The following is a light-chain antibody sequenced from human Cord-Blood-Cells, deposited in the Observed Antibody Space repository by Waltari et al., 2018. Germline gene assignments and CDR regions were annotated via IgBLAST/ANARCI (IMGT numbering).Light chain of an antibody. Sequence: EIVMTQSPATLSVSPGERATLSRRASQSVSSNLAWYQQKPGQAPRLLIYGASTRATGIPARFSGSGSGTEFTLTISSLQSEDFAVYYCQQYNNWAYTFGQGTKLEIK. V-gene: IGKV3-15*01. CDR1: QSVSSN. CDR3: QQYNNWAYT. J-gene: IGKJ2*01. CDR2: GAS.